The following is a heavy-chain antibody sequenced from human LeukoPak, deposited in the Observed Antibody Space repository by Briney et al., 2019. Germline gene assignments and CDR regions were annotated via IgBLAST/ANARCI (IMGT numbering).Heavy chain of an antibody. Sequence: SETLSLTCTVSGGSISSSSYYWGWIRQPPGKGLEWIGSIYYSGSTYYNPSLKSRVTISVDTSKNQFSLKLSSVTAADTAVYYCAGDWDYYGDAFDIWGQGTMVTVSS. CDR3: AGDWDYYGDAFDI. CDR1: GGSISSSSYY. CDR2: IYYSGST. J-gene: IGHJ3*02. D-gene: IGHD3-10*01. V-gene: IGHV4-39*07.